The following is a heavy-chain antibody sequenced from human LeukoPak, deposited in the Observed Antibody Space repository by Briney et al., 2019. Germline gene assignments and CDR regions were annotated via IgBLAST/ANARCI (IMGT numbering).Heavy chain of an antibody. J-gene: IGHJ4*02. CDR1: GFTFSTYG. CDR2: IWYDGSNK. CDR3: ARGSRYDSSGYYY. D-gene: IGHD3-22*01. V-gene: IGHV3-33*01. Sequence: GGSLRLSCAASGFTFSTYGMQWVRQAPGKGLEWVAFIWYDGSNKYYEDSVKGRFTISRDNSKNTLYLQMNSLRVEDTAVYYCARGSRYDSSGYYYLGQGTLVTVSS.